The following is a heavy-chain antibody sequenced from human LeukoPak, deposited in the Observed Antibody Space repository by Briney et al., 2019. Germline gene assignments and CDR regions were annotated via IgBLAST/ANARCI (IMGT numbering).Heavy chain of an antibody. Sequence: GGSLRLSCAASGFTFSPYWMKWVRQAPGKGLEGVSTINANSGTTSYAASVRGRFTISRDNSKNTLYLQLNTLRADDTATYYCAKPISGGLAVTADWFHPWGQGTLAVVSS. D-gene: IGHD6-19*01. J-gene: IGHJ5*01. CDR3: AKPISGGLAVTADWFHP. CDR2: INANSGTT. V-gene: IGHV3-23*01. CDR1: GFTFSPYW.